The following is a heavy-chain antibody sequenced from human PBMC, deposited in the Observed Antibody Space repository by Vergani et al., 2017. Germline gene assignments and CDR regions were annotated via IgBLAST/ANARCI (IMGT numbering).Heavy chain of an antibody. Sequence: QVQLVQSGAEVKKPGSSVTVSCKASVGTFSSYAISWVRQAPGQGLEWRGGIIPIFGTANYAQKFPGRVTITADESTSTAYMELSSLRSEDTAVYYCAPTYYYDSSGSNYFDYWGQGTLVTVSS. J-gene: IGHJ4*02. CDR3: APTYYYDSSGSNYFDY. V-gene: IGHV1-69*01. CDR1: VGTFSSYA. CDR2: IIPIFGTA. D-gene: IGHD3-22*01.